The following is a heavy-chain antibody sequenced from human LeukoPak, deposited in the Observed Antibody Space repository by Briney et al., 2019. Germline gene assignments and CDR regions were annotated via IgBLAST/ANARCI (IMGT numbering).Heavy chain of an antibody. J-gene: IGHJ4*02. D-gene: IGHD1-26*01. V-gene: IGHV6-1*01. CDR3: ARDLGELRPEPFDY. CDR1: GDSVSSNSAA. CDR2: TYYRSKWHN. Sequence: SQTLSLTCAISGDSVSSNSAAWNWIRQSPSRGLEWLGRTYYRSKWHNDYAVSVKSRITINPDTSKNQFSLQLNSVTPEDTAVYYCARDLGELRPEPFDYWGQGTLVTVSS.